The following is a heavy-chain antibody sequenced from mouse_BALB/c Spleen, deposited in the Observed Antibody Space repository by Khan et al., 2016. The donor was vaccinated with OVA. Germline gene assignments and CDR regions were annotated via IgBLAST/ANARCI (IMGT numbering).Heavy chain of an antibody. V-gene: IGHV1-4*01. CDR1: GYTFPGNT. CDR2: INPGSDNT. Sequence: QVQLQQSGAELARPGASVKMSCKASGYTFPGNTMNWVKQRPGQGLEWIGYINPGSDNTFYNQKFKDKATLTADISSTTAYMQLSSLTSDDSAVYYCARRTTGYAMDYWGQGTPVTVSS. CDR3: ARRTTGYAMDY. D-gene: IGHD2-14*01. J-gene: IGHJ4*01.